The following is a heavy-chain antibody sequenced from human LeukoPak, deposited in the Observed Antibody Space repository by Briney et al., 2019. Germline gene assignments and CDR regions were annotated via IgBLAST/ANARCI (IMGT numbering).Heavy chain of an antibody. CDR2: IYYSGNT. CDR3: ARVDNGHFDY. Sequence: SETLSLTCIVSGGAISSYYWGWIRQPPGKRLEWFGYIYYSGNTNYNPSLKSRVTISIDTSKNQFSLKLSSVTAADTAVYYCARVDNGHFDYWGQGTLVTVSS. D-gene: IGHD2-8*01. J-gene: IGHJ4*02. CDR1: GGAISSYY. V-gene: IGHV4-59*01.